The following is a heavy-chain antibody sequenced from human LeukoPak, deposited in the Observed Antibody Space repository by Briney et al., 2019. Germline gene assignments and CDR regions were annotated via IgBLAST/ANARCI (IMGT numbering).Heavy chain of an antibody. CDR3: TRAGDILTGYLNWFDP. J-gene: IGHJ5*02. D-gene: IGHD3-9*01. CDR2: IRSKAYGGTT. Sequence: GGSLRLSCTASGFTFGDYAMSWFRQAPGKGLEWVGFIRSKAYGGTTEYAASVKGRFTISRDDSKSIAYLQMNSLKTEDTAVYYCTRAGDILTGYLNWFDPWGQGTLVTVSS. V-gene: IGHV3-49*03. CDR1: GFTFGDYA.